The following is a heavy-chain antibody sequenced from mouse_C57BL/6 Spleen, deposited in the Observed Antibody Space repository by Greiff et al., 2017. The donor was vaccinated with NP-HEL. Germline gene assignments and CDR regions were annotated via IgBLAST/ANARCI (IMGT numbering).Heavy chain of an antibody. V-gene: IGHV1-18*01. D-gene: IGHD2-3*01. CDR3: ARSHDGYYGWYFDV. J-gene: IGHJ1*03. CDR1: GYTFTDYN. CDR2: INPNNGGT. Sequence: EVKLQESGPELVKPGASVKIPCKASGYTFTDYNMDWVKQSHGKSLEWIGDINPNNGGTIYNQKFKGKATLTVDKSSSTAYMELRSLTSEDTAVYYCARSHDGYYGWYFDVWGTGTTVTVSS.